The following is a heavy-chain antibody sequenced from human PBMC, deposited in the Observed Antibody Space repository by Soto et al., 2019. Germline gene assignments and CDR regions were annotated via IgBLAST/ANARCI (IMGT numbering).Heavy chain of an antibody. CDR1: GSTLSVSE. J-gene: IGHJ4*02. D-gene: IGHD3-9*01. CDR3: AIYDILTGYYLVY. Sequence: EVQLVESGGGLVQPGGSLKLSCAASGSTLSVSEMHWVRQSSGKGLEWIGRIRDRPNNYATVYGASVKGRFTISRDDSKNMAFLQMNSLRNEDTALYYCAIYDILTGYYLVYWGQGTLVTVSS. CDR2: IRDRPNNYAT. V-gene: IGHV3-73*01.